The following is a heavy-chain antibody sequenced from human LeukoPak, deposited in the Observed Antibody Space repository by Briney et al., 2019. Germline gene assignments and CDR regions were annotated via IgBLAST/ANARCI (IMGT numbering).Heavy chain of an antibody. D-gene: IGHD2-21*02. V-gene: IGHV4-59*01. CDR2: IYYSGST. CDR3: ARRLYGMDV. Sequence: PETLSLTCTVSGGSISSYYWSWIRQPPGKGLEWIGYIYYSGSTNYNPSLKSRVTISVDTSKNQFSLKLSSVTAADTAVYYCARRLYGMDVWGQGTTVTVSS. CDR1: GGSISSYY. J-gene: IGHJ6*02.